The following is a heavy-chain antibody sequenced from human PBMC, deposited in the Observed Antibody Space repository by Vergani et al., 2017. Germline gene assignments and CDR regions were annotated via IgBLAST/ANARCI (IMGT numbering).Heavy chain of an antibody. CDR2: ISYDGSNK. D-gene: IGHD3-3*01. Sequence: QVQLVESGGGVVQPGRSLRLSCAASGFTFSSYAMHWVRQAPGKGLEWVAVISYDGSNKYYADSVKGRFTISRDNSKNTLYLQMNSLRGEDTAVYYCARDIRFLGGYMDVWGKGTTVTVSS. CDR3: ARDIRFLGGYMDV. V-gene: IGHV3-30-3*01. J-gene: IGHJ6*03. CDR1: GFTFSSYA.